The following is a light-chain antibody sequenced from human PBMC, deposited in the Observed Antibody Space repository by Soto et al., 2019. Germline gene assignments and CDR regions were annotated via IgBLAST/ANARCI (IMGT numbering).Light chain of an antibody. J-gene: IGLJ1*01. Sequence: QSVLTQPASVSGSAGRSIAIACTGTSSDVGNYKYVSWYQQHPGKAPKLMIYEVSNRPSGVSNRFSGSKSGNTASLTISGLQAEDETDYYCFSYTSSGTYVFGTGTKVTVL. V-gene: IGLV2-14*01. CDR3: FSYTSSGTYV. CDR1: SSDVGNYKY. CDR2: EVS.